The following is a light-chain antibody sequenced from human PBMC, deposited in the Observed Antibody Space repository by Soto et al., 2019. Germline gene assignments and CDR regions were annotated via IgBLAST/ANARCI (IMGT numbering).Light chain of an antibody. J-gene: IGKJ1*01. CDR2: GAS. Sequence: EIVLTQSPGTLSSAPGERATLSCRASKSVSSSYLAWYQQKPGQAPRLLIYGASSRATGIPDRFSGSGSVTDFTLTISRLEPEDFAVYYCQQYGSSPRTFGQGIKVEIK. CDR1: KSVSSSY. CDR3: QQYGSSPRT. V-gene: IGKV3-20*01.